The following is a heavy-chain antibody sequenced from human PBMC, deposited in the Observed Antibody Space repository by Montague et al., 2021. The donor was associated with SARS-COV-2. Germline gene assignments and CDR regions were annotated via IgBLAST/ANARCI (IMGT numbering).Heavy chain of an antibody. D-gene: IGHD2-15*01. J-gene: IGHJ5*02. Sequence: SETLSLTCTVSGGSISSSSYYWGWLRRPPGKGLEWIGSIYYSGSTYYNPSLKSRVTISVDTSKNQFSLKLSSVTAADTAVYYCARQEPIVVVVAAARGWFDPWGQGTLVTVSS. CDR1: GGSISSSSYY. V-gene: IGHV4-39*01. CDR3: ARQEPIVVVVAAARGWFDP. CDR2: IYYSGST.